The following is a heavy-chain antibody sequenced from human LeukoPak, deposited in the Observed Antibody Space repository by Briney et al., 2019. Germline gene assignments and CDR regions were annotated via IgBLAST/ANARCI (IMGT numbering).Heavy chain of an antibody. Sequence: GGSLRLSCVASGFTFTDHSMHWVRQPPGKGLEWVAVVSPHVNTIFYADSMKGRFTISRDNSKNTIYLQIDSLRAEDTAVYYCAKGTNTAMVSWGQGTLVTVSS. CDR2: VSPHVNTI. D-gene: IGHD5-18*01. V-gene: IGHV3-30-3*01. J-gene: IGHJ5*02. CDR1: GFTFTDHS. CDR3: AKGTNTAMVS.